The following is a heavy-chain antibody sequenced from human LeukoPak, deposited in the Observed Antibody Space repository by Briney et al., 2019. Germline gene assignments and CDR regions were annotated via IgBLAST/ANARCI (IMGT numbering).Heavy chain of an antibody. CDR1: GFTFSDYY. J-gene: IGHJ5*02. D-gene: IGHD1-1*01. Sequence: SGGSLRLSCAASGFTFSDYYMSWLRQAPGKGLEWVSYISSSSSTKYYADTVKGRFTISRDNAKNSLYLQMNSLRAEDTAVYYCARELNGAFDPWGQGTLVTVSS. V-gene: IGHV3-11*04. CDR3: ARELNGAFDP. CDR2: ISSSSSTK.